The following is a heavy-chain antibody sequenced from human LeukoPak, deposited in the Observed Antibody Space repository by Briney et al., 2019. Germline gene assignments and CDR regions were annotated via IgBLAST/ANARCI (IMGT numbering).Heavy chain of an antibody. CDR3: ARDPFFAGYSSSWYPLGYFDY. V-gene: IGHV3-30*02. Sequence: GGSLRLSCAASGFTFSSYGMHWVRQAPGKGLEWVAFIRYDGSNKYYADSVKGRFTISRDNSKNTLYLQMNSLRAEDTAVYYCARDPFFAGYSSSWYPLGYFDYWGQGILVTVSS. CDR1: GFTFSSYG. CDR2: IRYDGSNK. J-gene: IGHJ4*02. D-gene: IGHD6-13*01.